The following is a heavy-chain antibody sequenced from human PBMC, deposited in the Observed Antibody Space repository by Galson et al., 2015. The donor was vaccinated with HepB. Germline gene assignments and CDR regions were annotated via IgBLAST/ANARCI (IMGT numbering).Heavy chain of an antibody. J-gene: IGHJ3*02. V-gene: IGHV1-24*01. CDR1: GYTLTELS. CDR2: FDPEDGET. Sequence: SVKVSCKVSGYTLTELSMHWVRQAPGKGLEWMGGFDPEDGETIYAQKFQGRVTMTEDTSTDTAYMELSSLRSEDTAVYYCARDGYCSGGSCPGDAFDIWGQGTMVTVSS. D-gene: IGHD2-15*01. CDR3: ARDGYCSGGSCPGDAFDI.